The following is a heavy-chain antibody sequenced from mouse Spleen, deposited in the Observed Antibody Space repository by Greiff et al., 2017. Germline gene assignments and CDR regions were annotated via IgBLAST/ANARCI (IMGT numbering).Heavy chain of an antibody. D-gene: IGHD2-2*01. CDR2: INPSNGGT. J-gene: IGHJ4*01. V-gene: IGHV1S81*02. CDR1: GYTFTSYY. Sequence: VQLQQSGAELVKPGASVTLSCKASGYTFTSYYMYWVKQRPGQGLEWIGEINPSNGGTNFNEKFKSKATLTVDKSSSTAYMQLSSLTSEDSAVYYCTRYGYSYYAMDYWGQGTSVTVSS. CDR3: TRYGYSYYAMDY.